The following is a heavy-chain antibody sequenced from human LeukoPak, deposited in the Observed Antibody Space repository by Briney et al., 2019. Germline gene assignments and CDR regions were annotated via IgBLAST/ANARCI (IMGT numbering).Heavy chain of an antibody. CDR2: IRYDGSNK. CDR1: GFTFSSYG. V-gene: IGHV3-30*02. Sequence: GGSLRLSCAASGFTFSSYGMHWVRQAPGKGLEWVAFIRYDGSNKYYADSVKGRFTISRDNSKNTLYLQMNSLRAEDTAVYYCARDTLWFGDSMHHYYYMDVWGKGTTVTVSS. J-gene: IGHJ6*03. D-gene: IGHD3-10*01. CDR3: ARDTLWFGDSMHHYYYMDV.